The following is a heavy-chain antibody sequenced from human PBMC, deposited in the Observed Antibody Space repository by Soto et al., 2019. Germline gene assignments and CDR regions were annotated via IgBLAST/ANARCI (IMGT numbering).Heavy chain of an antibody. J-gene: IGHJ4*02. CDR1: GYTFTTYD. Sequence: QVQLVQSGAEVKEPGASVKVSCKASGYTFTTYDISWVRQATGQGLEWMGWMNPYSGNTGYAQKFQGRVTVTRNTSISTVYMELSGLRPYDTAVYYCARRKERFGPHYFDCWGQGSQVTVSS. CDR2: MNPYSGNT. CDR3: ARRKERFGPHYFDC. V-gene: IGHV1-8*01. D-gene: IGHD3-10*01.